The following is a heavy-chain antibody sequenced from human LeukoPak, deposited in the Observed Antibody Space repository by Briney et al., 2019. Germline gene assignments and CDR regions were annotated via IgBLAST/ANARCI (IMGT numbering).Heavy chain of an antibody. V-gene: IGHV1-2*02. D-gene: IGHD4-17*01. CDR1: GYTSTGYY. J-gene: IGHJ3*02. CDR2: INPNSGGT. Sequence: ASVKVSCKASGYTSTGYYMHWVRQAPGQGLEWMGWINPNSGGTDYAQKFQGRVTMTRDTSISTAYMELSRLRSDDTAVYYCATDLITVTGAFDIWGQGTMVTVSS. CDR3: ATDLITVTGAFDI.